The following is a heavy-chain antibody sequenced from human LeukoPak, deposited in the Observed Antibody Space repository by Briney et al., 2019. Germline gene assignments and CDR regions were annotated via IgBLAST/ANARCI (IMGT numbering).Heavy chain of an antibody. CDR3: ARYYYDSSGYPAFDY. D-gene: IGHD3-22*01. CDR2: INHSGST. CDR1: GGSFSAYQ. J-gene: IGHJ4*02. V-gene: IGHV4-34*01. Sequence: SETLSLTCAVYGGSFSAYQWNWIRQPPGKGLEWIGEINHSGSTNYNPSLKSRVTISVDTSKNQFSLKLSSVTAADTAVYYCARYYYDSSGYPAFDYWGQGTLVTVSS.